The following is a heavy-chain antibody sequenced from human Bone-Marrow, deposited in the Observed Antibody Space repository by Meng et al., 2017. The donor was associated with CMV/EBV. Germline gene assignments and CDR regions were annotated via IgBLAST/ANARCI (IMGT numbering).Heavy chain of an antibody. J-gene: IGHJ5*02. Sequence: ASVKVSCKASGYTLTKYDIRWVRQAPGQRLEWMGWSNAGNGKRKYLQEFQGRVTITRDTSASTAYMELSSLRSEDTAVYYCARGLRENYGSGTFGWFDPWGQGTLVTVSS. V-gene: IGHV1-3*02. D-gene: IGHD3-10*01. CDR3: ARGLRENYGSGTFGWFDP. CDR1: GYTLTKYD. CDR2: SNAGNGKR.